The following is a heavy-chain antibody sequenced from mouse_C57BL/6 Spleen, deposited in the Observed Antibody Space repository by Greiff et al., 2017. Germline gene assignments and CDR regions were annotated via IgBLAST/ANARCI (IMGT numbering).Heavy chain of an antibody. V-gene: IGHV5-4*01. J-gene: IGHJ2*01. D-gene: IGHD4-1*01. CDR2: ISDGGSYT. CDR3: ARRLGYYFDY. Sequence: EVQRVESGGGLVKPGGSLKLSCAASGFTFSSYAMSWVRQTPEKRLEWVATISDGGSYTYYPDNVKGRFTISRDNAKNNLYLQMSHLKSEDTAMYYCARRLGYYFDYWGQGTTLTVSS. CDR1: GFTFSSYA.